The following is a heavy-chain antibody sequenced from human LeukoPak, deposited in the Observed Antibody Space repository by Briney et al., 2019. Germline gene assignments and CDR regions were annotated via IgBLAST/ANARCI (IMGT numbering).Heavy chain of an antibody. D-gene: IGHD4-17*01. CDR2: ISYDGSNK. J-gene: IGHJ6*02. CDR1: GFTFSSYG. CDR3: ARDNGDLGNYYYGMDV. V-gene: IGHV3-30*03. Sequence: PGGSLRLSCAASGFTFSSYGMHWVRQAPGKGLEWVAVISYDGSNKYYADSVKGRFTISRDNSKNTLYLQMNSLRAEDTAVYYCARDNGDLGNYYYGMDVWGQGTTVTVSS.